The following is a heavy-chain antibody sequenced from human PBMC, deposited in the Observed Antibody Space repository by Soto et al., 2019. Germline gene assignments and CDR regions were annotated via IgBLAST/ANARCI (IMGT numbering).Heavy chain of an antibody. CDR3: AKTSGLPRLCYFDY. V-gene: IGHV3-23*01. CDR2: ISGSGGST. J-gene: IGHJ4*02. Sequence: EVQLLESGRGLVQPGGSLRLSCAASGFTFSSYAMSWVRQAPGKGLEWVSAISGSGGSTYYADSVKGRFTISRDNSKNTLYLQMNSLRAEDTAVYCCAKTSGLPRLCYFDYWGQGTLVTVSS. CDR1: GFTFSSYA. D-gene: IGHD2-2*01.